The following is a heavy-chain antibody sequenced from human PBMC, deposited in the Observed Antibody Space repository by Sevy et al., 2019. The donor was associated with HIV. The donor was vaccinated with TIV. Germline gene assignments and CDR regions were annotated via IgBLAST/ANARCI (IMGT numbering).Heavy chain of an antibody. CDR2: IYYSGST. CDR3: AATLNWGSNPDGMDV. Sequence: SETLSLTCTVSGGSISSSSYYWGWIRQPPGKGLEWIGSIYYSGSTYYNPSLKSRVTISVDTSKNQFSLKLSSVTAAGTAVYYCAATLNWGSNPDGMDVWGQGTTVTVSS. CDR1: GGSISSSSYY. V-gene: IGHV4-39*01. D-gene: IGHD7-27*01. J-gene: IGHJ6*02.